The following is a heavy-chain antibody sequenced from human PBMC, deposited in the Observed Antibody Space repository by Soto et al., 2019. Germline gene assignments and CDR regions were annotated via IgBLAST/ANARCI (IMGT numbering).Heavy chain of an antibody. V-gene: IGHV3-74*01. J-gene: IGHJ4*02. CDR2: INSDGTST. Sequence: GGSLRLSCAASGFTFSSYWMHWVRQAPGKGLVWVSRINSDGTSTSYADSVKGRFTISRDNAKNTLYLQMNRMRAEDTAVYSCARGVYGSGGSCYFDYWGQGTLVTVSS. CDR1: GFTFSSYW. CDR3: ARGVYGSGGSCYFDY. D-gene: IGHD2-15*01.